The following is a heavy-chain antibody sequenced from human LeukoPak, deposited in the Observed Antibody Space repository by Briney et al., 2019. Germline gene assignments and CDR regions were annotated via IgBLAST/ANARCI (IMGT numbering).Heavy chain of an antibody. CDR1: GGTFSGYY. J-gene: IGHJ6*03. V-gene: IGHV4-34*08. CDR3: ANNERRGCSGGSCYARYYYYYMDV. D-gene: IGHD2-15*01. CDR2: INHSGST. Sequence: SETLSLTCAVYGGTFSGYYWSWIRQPPGKGLEWIGEINHSGSTNYNPSLKSRVTISVDTSKNQFSLKLSSVTAADTAVYYCANNERRGCSGGSCYARYYYYYMDVWGKGTTVTVSS.